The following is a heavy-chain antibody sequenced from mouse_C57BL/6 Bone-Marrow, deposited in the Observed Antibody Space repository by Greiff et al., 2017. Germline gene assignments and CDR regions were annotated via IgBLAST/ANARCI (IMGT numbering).Heavy chain of an antibody. CDR1: GFNIKDDY. J-gene: IGHJ4*01. Sequence: EVPVVESGAELVRPGASVKLSCTASGFNIKDDYMHWVKQRPEQGLEWIGWIDPENGDTEYASKFKGKATITADTSSNTAYLQLSSLTSEDTAVYYCTTDYYGSSYRGYYAMDYWGQGTSVTVSS. D-gene: IGHD1-1*01. CDR2: IDPENGDT. V-gene: IGHV14-4*01. CDR3: TTDYYGSSYRGYYAMDY.